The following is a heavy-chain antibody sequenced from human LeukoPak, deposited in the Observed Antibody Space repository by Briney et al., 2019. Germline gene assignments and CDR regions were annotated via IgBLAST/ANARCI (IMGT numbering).Heavy chain of an antibody. D-gene: IGHD1-7*01. Sequence: PGGSLRPSCAASGFTFSSYSMNWVRQAPGKGLEWVSSISSSSSYIYYADSVKGRFTISRDNAKNSLYLQMNSLRAEDTAVYYCARDPKSTGAGPTYLDYWGQGTVDTVSS. CDR2: ISSSSSYI. J-gene: IGHJ4*02. V-gene: IGHV3-21*01. CDR1: GFTFSSYS. CDR3: ARDPKSTGAGPTYLDY.